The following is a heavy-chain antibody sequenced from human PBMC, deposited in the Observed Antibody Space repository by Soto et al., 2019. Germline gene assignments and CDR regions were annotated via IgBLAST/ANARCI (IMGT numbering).Heavy chain of an antibody. V-gene: IGHV4-59*01. CDR3: ARADYYYYMDV. CDR2: IYYSGST. CDR1: GGSISSYY. J-gene: IGHJ6*03. Sequence: SETLSLTCTVSGGSISSYYWSWIRQPPGRGLEWIGYIYYSGSTNYNPSLKSRVTISVDTSKNQFSLKLSSVTAADTAVYYCARADYYYYMDVWGKGTTVTVSS.